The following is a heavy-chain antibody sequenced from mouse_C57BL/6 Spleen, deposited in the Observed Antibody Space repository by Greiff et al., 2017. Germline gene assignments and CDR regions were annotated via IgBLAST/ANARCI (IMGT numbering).Heavy chain of an antibody. CDR1: GYTFTSYW. CDR3: ARRHGYYFNWYFDV. V-gene: IGHV1-61*01. D-gene: IGHD2-3*01. CDR2: IYPSDGET. Sequence: QVQLQQPGAELVRPGSSVKLSCKASGYTFTSYWMDWVKQRPGQGLEWIGNIYPSDGETHYNQKFKDKATLTVDKSSSTAYMRLSSLTSEDSAVYDCARRHGYYFNWYFDVWGTGTTVTVSS. J-gene: IGHJ1*03.